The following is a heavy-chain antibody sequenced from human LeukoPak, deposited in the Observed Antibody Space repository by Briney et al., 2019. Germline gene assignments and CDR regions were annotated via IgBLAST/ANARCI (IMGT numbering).Heavy chain of an antibody. V-gene: IGHV1-18*01. J-gene: IGHJ4*02. CDR1: GYTFTSYG. D-gene: IGHD3-10*01. Sequence: ASVKVSCKASGYTFTSYGISWVRQAPGQGLEWMGWISAYNGNTNYAQKLQGRVTMTTDTSTSTAYMELRSLRSDDTAVYYCASGGYYGSGSYYNYFDYWGQGTLVTVSS. CDR2: ISAYNGNT. CDR3: ASGGYYGSGSYYNYFDY.